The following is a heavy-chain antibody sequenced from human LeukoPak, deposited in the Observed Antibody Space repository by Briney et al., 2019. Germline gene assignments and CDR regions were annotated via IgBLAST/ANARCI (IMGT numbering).Heavy chain of an antibody. CDR2: ISSNGGST. V-gene: IGHV3-64*01. Sequence: GGSLRLSSAASGFTFSSYAMHWVRQAPGEGLEYVSVISSNGGSTYYANSVKGRFTISRDNYKNTLYLQMGSLRAEDMAVYYCARGGLLWFGELSGYWGQGTLVTVSS. CDR3: ARGGLLWFGELSGY. J-gene: IGHJ4*02. CDR1: GFTFSSYA. D-gene: IGHD3-10*01.